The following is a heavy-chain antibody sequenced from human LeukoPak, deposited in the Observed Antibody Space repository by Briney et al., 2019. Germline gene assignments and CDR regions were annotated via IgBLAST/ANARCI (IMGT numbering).Heavy chain of an antibody. J-gene: IGHJ4*02. Sequence: GRSLRLSCAASGFTFSSYGMHWVRQAPGKGLEWVAVIWYDGSNKCYADSVKGRFTISRDNSKNTLYLQMNSLRAEDTAVYYCARDGSSGWYWVDYWGQGTLVTVSS. CDR1: GFTFSSYG. V-gene: IGHV3-33*01. CDR2: IWYDGSNK. D-gene: IGHD6-19*01. CDR3: ARDGSSGWYWVDY.